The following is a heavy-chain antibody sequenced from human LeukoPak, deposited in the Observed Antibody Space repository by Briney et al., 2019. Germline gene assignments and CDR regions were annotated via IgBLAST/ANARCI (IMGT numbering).Heavy chain of an antibody. CDR2: LSGSGGTT. CDR3: ARDDCSGGSCYSVQGY. CDR1: GFTFSSYA. V-gene: IGHV3-23*01. D-gene: IGHD2-15*01. Sequence: GGSLRLSCAASGFTFSSYAMSWVRQAPGKGLEWVSALSGSGGTTYYADSVKGRFTISRDNSKNTLYLQMNSLRAEDTAVYYCARDDCSGGSCYSVQGYWGQGTLVTVSS. J-gene: IGHJ4*02.